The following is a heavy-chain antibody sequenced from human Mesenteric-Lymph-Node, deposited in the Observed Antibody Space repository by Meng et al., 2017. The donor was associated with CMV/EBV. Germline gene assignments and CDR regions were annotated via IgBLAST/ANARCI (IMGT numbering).Heavy chain of an antibody. CDR3: AYASFASGSYYTDF. D-gene: IGHD3-10*01. Sequence: ITFSDYYMAWVRQAPGKGLEWVGRGRHKPLGYTAEYAASVKGRFTISRDDSKNSVSLQMNSLQTEDTAVYYCAYASFASGSYYTDFWGQGTLVTVSS. CDR1: ITFSDYY. V-gene: IGHV3-72*01. CDR2: GRHKPLGYTA. J-gene: IGHJ4*02.